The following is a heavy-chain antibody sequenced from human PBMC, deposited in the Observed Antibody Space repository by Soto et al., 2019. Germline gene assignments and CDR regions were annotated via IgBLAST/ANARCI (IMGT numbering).Heavy chain of an antibody. CDR3: TREMDCGGDCYSGGY. V-gene: IGHV3-49*03. D-gene: IGHD2-21*02. CDR2: IRSKAYGGTT. Sequence: GGSLRLSCTASGFTFGDYAMSWFRQAPGKGLEWVGFIRSKAYGGTTEYAASVKGRFTISRDDSKSIAYLQMNSLKTEDTAVYYCTREMDCGGDCYSGGYWGQGTLVTVSS. CDR1: GFTFGDYA. J-gene: IGHJ4*02.